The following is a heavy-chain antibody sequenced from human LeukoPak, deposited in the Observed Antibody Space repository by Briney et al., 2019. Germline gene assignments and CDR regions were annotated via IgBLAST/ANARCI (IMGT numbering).Heavy chain of an antibody. Sequence: GGSLRLSCAASGFTFSSYGMHWVRQAPGKGLEWVAFIRYDGSNKYYADSVKGRFTISRGNSENTLYLQMNSLRAEDTAVYYCATGSRRQVVPAAIYWGQGTLVTVSS. J-gene: IGHJ4*02. CDR1: GFTFSSYG. CDR2: IRYDGSNK. D-gene: IGHD2-2*01. V-gene: IGHV3-30*02. CDR3: ATGSRRQVVPAAIY.